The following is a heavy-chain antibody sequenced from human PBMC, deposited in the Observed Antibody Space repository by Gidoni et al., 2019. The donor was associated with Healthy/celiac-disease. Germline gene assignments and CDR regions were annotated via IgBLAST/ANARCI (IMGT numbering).Heavy chain of an antibody. CDR3: ARNDYGGNARWFDP. CDR2: IYYSGST. CDR1: GGSISSYY. Sequence: QVQLQESGPGLVKHSETLSLTCTVSGGSISSYYWSWIRQPPGKGLEWIGYIYYSGSTNYTPSLKSRVTISVDTSNNQFSLKLSSVTAADTAVYYCARNDYGGNARWFDPWGQGTLVTVSS. V-gene: IGHV4-59*08. D-gene: IGHD4-17*01. J-gene: IGHJ5*02.